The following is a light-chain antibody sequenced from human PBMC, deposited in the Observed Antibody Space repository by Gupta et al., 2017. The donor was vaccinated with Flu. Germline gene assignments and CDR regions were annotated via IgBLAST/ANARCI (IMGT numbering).Light chain of an antibody. V-gene: IGLV2-14*01. Sequence: QSALTQPASVSGSPGQSITISCTGTSSDVGGHNYVSWYQQHPDHAPNLRMEEVNNRRSGVSKRFAGSTSCNTDSTTTHTLAAEDEADEDDCYYTTSTTLKWVFGGGTKLTVL. J-gene: IGLJ3*02. CDR3: CYYTTSTTLKWV. CDR1: SSDVGGHNY. CDR2: EVN.